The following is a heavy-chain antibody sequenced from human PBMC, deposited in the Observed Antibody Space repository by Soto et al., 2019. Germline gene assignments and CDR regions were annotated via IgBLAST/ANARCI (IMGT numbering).Heavy chain of an antibody. V-gene: IGHV4-31*03. J-gene: IGHJ6*02. Sequence: QVQLQESGPGLVKPSQTLSLTCTVSGGSISSGGYYWSWIRQHPGKGLEWIGYIYYSGSTYYNPSLKSRVTISVDTSKNQFPLKLSSVTAADTAVYYCARQTLYGDYNRSYYYYYGMDVWGQGTTVTVSS. D-gene: IGHD4-17*01. CDR2: IYYSGST. CDR3: ARQTLYGDYNRSYYYYYGMDV. CDR1: GGSISSGGYY.